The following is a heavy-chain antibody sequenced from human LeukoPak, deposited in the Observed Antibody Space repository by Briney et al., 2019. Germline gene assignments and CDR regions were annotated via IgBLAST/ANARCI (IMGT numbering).Heavy chain of an antibody. J-gene: IGHJ4*02. D-gene: IGHD1-26*01. V-gene: IGHV3-74*01. CDR3: ARAMNVKVEATSFDY. CDR2: INSDGSST. Sequence: PGGSLRLSCAASGFTFSSYWMHWVRQAPGKGLVWVSRINSDGSSTSYADSVKGRFTISRDNAKNTLYLQMNSLRAEDTAVYYCARAMNVKVEATSFDYWGQGTLVTVSS. CDR1: GFTFSSYW.